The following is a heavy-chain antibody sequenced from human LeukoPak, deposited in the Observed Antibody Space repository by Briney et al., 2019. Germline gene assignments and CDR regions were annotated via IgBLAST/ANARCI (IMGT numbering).Heavy chain of an antibody. J-gene: IGHJ6*03. D-gene: IGHD2-2*01. Sequence: SETLSLTCTVSGGSISSYYWSWIRQPPGKGLEWIGYIYTSGSTNYNPSLKSRVTISVDTSKNQFSLKLSSVTAADTAVYYCASSPYCSSTSCDCYYYYYMDVWGKGTTVTVSS. CDR2: IYTSGST. V-gene: IGHV4-4*09. CDR3: ASSPYCSSTSCDCYYYYYMDV. CDR1: GGSISSYY.